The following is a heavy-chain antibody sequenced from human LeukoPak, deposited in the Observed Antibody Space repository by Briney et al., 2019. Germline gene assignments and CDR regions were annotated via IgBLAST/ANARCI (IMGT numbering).Heavy chain of an antibody. J-gene: IGHJ4*02. CDR2: INSDGKTT. V-gene: IGHV3-74*01. Sequence: GGSLRLSCAASGFTFDDYAMHWVRQAPGKGLVWVSRINSDGKTTTYADSVKGRFTISRDNAQNTLYLQMNSLSAEDTAVYYCARDYPPDWGQGTLVTVSA. CDR1: GFTFDDYA. CDR3: ARDYPPD.